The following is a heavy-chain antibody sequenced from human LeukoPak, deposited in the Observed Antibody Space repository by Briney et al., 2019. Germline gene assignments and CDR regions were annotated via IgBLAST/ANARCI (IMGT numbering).Heavy chain of an antibody. V-gene: IGHV3-74*01. CDR3: AKDRKYSSSWFDAFDI. CDR2: INTDGSYT. D-gene: IGHD6-13*01. Sequence: GGSLRLSCAASGFTFSSYWMHWVRQAPGKGLVWVSRINTDGSYTSYADSVKGRFTISRDNAKNSLYLQMNSLRAEDTALYYCAKDRKYSSSWFDAFDIWGQGTMVTVSS. J-gene: IGHJ3*02. CDR1: GFTFSSYW.